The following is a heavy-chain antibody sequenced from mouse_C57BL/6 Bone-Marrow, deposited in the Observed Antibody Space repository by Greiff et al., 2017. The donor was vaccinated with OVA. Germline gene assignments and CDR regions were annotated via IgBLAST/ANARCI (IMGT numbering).Heavy chain of an antibody. V-gene: IGHV1-61*01. CDR2: IYPSDSET. CDR1: GYTFTSYW. CDR3: ARPYYGSSRWYFDV. D-gene: IGHD1-1*01. Sequence: VKLQESGAELARPGASVKLSCKASGYTFTSYWMDWVKQRPGQGLEWIGNIYPSDSETHYNQKFKDKATLTVDKSSSTAYMQLSSLTSEDSAVYYCARPYYGSSRWYFDVWGTGTTVTVSS. J-gene: IGHJ1*03.